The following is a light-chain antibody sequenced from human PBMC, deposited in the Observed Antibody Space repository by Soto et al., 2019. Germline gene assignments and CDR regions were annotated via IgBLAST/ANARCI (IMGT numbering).Light chain of an antibody. Sequence: QAVLTQPPSASGTPRKRVSISCSGGSSNSGSHNGYWYQQLPGTSPKLLIFTNNQRPSGVPDRFSGSKSGTSASLAISGLRSEDEADYYCAAWDDSLSGRVFGTGTKLTVL. CDR2: TNN. CDR3: AAWDDSLSGRV. V-gene: IGLV1-47*01. J-gene: IGLJ1*01. CDR1: SSNSGSHN.